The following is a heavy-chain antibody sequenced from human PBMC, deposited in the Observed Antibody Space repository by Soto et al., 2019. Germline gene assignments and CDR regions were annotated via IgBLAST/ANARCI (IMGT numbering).Heavy chain of an antibody. CDR2: IYYSGST. CDR1: GGSISSGDYY. J-gene: IGHJ6*02. D-gene: IGHD3-10*01. CDR3: ARDFLWFGESNLQAGGGMDV. V-gene: IGHV4-30-4*01. Sequence: PSETLSLTCTVSGGSISSGDYYWSWIRQPPGKGLEWIGYIYYSGSTYYNPSLKSRVTISVDTSKNQFSLKLSSVTAADTAVYYCARDFLWFGESNLQAGGGMDVWGQGTSVTVSS.